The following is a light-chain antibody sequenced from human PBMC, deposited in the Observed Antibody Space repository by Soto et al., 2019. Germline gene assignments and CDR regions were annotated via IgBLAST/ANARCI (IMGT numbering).Light chain of an antibody. V-gene: IGLV1-44*01. CDR3: VAWDDSLNAYVV. J-gene: IGLJ2*01. Sequence: QSVLTQPPSASGTPGQRVTISCSGSSSNIGSNTVNWYQQLPGTAPKLVIYSNSQRPSGVPDRFSGSKSGTSASLAISGLQSEDEADYYCVAWDDSLNAYVVFGGGTKVTVL. CDR1: SSNIGSNT. CDR2: SNS.